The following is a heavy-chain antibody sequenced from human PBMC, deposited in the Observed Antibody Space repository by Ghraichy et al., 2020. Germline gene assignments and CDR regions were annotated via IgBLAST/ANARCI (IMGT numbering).Heavy chain of an antibody. CDR1: GGSISSYY. CDR2: IHYSGST. Sequence: SETLSLTCIVSGGSISSYYWSWIRQPPGKGLEWIGYIHYSGSTNYNPSLKSRVTISMDTSKSQFSLKLTSVTAADTAVYYCARLDYDILTGLPDSVDYWGQGTLVTVSS. D-gene: IGHD3-9*01. CDR3: ARLDYDILTGLPDSVDY. V-gene: IGHV4-59*08. J-gene: IGHJ4*02.